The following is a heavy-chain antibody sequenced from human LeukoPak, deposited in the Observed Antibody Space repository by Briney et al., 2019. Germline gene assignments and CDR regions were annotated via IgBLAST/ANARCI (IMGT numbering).Heavy chain of an antibody. D-gene: IGHD3-10*01. CDR2: IFHTGNS. Sequence: SETLSLTCTVSGDSISSGDYSWGWIRQPSGKGLEWIGYIFHTGNSYYNPSLRSRVTISVDRSRNQFSLRLTSVTAADAAVYYCARELWFVNAPGSWLDPWGPGTLVAVSS. CDR1: GDSISSGDYS. V-gene: IGHV4-30-2*01. J-gene: IGHJ5*02. CDR3: ARELWFVNAPGSWLDP.